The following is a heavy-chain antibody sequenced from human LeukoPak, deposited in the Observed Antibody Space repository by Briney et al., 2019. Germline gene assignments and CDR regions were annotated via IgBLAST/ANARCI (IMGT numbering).Heavy chain of an antibody. CDR1: GYTLTELS. CDR2: MNPHSGNT. CDR3: ARLSSHYGDYKVDP. J-gene: IGHJ5*02. D-gene: IGHD4-17*01. V-gene: IGHV1-8*01. Sequence: ASVKVSCKVSGYTLTELSMHWVRQATGQGLEWMGWMNPHSGNTGYAQKFQGRVTMTRNTSISTAYMELSSLRSEDTAVYYCARLSSHYGDYKVDPWGQGTLVTVSS.